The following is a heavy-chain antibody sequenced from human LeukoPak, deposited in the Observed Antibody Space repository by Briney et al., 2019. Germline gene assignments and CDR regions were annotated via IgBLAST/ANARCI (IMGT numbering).Heavy chain of an antibody. CDR2: IYYSGST. Sequence: SETLSLTRTVSGGSISSYYWSWIRQPPGKGLEWIVYIYYSGSTNYNPSLKSRVTISVDTSKNQFSLKLSSVTAADTAVYYCARARSERAWELPKGGYYYYGMDVWGQGTTVTVSS. D-gene: IGHD1-26*01. CDR1: GGSISSYY. CDR3: ARARSERAWELPKGGYYYYGMDV. V-gene: IGHV4-59*01. J-gene: IGHJ6*02.